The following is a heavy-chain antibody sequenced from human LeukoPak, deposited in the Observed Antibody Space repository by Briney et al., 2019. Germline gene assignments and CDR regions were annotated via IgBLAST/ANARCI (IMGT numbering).Heavy chain of an antibody. D-gene: IGHD6-13*01. J-gene: IGHJ6*03. CDR1: GFTFSSYE. Sequence: PGGSLRLSCAASGFTFSSYEMNWVRQAPGKGLEWVSYISSSCSTIYYADSVKGRFTISRDNAQNSLYLQMNSLRAEDTAVYYCARAPIAAAGDYYYYYMDVWGKGTTVTISS. CDR2: ISSSCSTI. CDR3: ARAPIAAAGDYYYYYMDV. V-gene: IGHV3-48*03.